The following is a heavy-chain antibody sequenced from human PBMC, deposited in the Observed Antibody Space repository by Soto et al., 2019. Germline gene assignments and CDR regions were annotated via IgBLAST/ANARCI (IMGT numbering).Heavy chain of an antibody. D-gene: IGHD3-9*01. CDR2: IKQDGSEK. CDR1: GFTFSSYW. Sequence: GSLRLSCAASGFTFSSYWMSWVRQAPGKGLEWVANIKQDGSEKYYVDSVKGRFTISRDNAKNSLYLQMNSLRAEDTAVYYCARGYFDWSSVFDYWGQGTLVTVSS. CDR3: ARGYFDWSSVFDY. J-gene: IGHJ4*02. V-gene: IGHV3-7*05.